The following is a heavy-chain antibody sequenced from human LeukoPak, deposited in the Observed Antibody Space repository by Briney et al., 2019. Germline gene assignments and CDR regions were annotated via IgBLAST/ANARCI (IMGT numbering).Heavy chain of an antibody. Sequence: SETLSQTRTVNGGFYIGYFWSGLRPPPSKGREWIGEVNHRGTATKHPSLRSRVSISVDASKSQFSLHLSSVTAADTAIYFCARGGGGKLSGVVPSHYYFMDGWDKGITVIVSS. J-gene: IGHJ6*03. CDR1: GGFYIGYF. D-gene: IGHD3-3*01. V-gene: IGHV4-34*01. CDR2: VNHRGTA. CDR3: ARGGGGKLSGVVPSHYYFMDG.